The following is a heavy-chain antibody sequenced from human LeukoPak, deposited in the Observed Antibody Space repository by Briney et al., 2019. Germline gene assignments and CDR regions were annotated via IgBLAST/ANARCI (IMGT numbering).Heavy chain of an antibody. CDR3: ARAPRGYRTKDGMDV. CDR2: IIPIFGTA. Sequence: SVKVSCKASGGTFSSYAISWVRQAPGQGLEWMGGIIPIFGTANYAQKFQGRVTITADESTSTAYMELSSLRSEDTAVYYCARAPRGYRTKDGMDVWGQGTTVTVSS. D-gene: IGHD5-18*01. J-gene: IGHJ6*02. CDR1: GGTFSSYA. V-gene: IGHV1-69*13.